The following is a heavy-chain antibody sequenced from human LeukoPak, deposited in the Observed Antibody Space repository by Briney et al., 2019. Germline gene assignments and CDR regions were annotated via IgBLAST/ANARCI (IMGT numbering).Heavy chain of an antibody. V-gene: IGHV1-24*01. CDR3: ATWDAGGGYLGY. CDR2: FDPEDGET. CDR1: GYTFTSYG. J-gene: IGHJ4*02. D-gene: IGHD3-16*02. Sequence: GASVTVSCKASGYTFTSYGISWVRQAPGKGLEWMGGFDPEDGETIYAQKFQGRVTMTEDTSTDTAYMELSSLRSEDTAVYYCATWDAGGGYLGYWGQGTLVTVSS.